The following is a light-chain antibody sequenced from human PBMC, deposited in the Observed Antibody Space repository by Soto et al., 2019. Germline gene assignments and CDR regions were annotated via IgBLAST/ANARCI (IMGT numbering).Light chain of an antibody. CDR3: SSYAGSNNLGV. V-gene: IGLV2-8*01. CDR2: EVS. J-gene: IGLJ2*01. CDR1: SSDVAGCNY. Sequence: QSALTQPPSASGSPGQSVTISCAGTSSDVAGCNYVSWYQQHPGRAPQPMIYEVSKRPSGVPDRFSGCKSGNTASLTVSGLQAEDEADYYCSSYAGSNNLGVFGGGTKVTV.